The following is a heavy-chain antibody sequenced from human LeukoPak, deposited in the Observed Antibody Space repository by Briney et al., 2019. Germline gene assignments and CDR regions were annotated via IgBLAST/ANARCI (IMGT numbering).Heavy chain of an antibody. D-gene: IGHD1-26*01. V-gene: IGHV3-48*01. Sequence: PGGSLRLSCAASGFTFSSYTMNWVRQAPGKGLEWVSYISTTSSTIYYADSVKGRFTISRDNAKSSLYPQMNSLRAEDTAVYYCARQVREWELSFDYWGQGTLVTVSS. CDR3: ARQVREWELSFDY. CDR1: GFTFSSYT. CDR2: ISTTSSTI. J-gene: IGHJ4*02.